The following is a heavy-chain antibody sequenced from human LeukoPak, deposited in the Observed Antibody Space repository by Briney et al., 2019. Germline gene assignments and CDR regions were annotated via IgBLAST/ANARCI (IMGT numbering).Heavy chain of an antibody. J-gene: IGHJ4*02. CDR1: GYTLTELS. CDR3: ATDSEPRRMLGAYHFDY. V-gene: IGHV1-24*01. D-gene: IGHD3-16*01. CDR2: FDPEDDET. Sequence: ASVKVSCKVSGYTLTELSIHWERQAPGKGLEWMGGFDPEDDETIYAQKFQGRVTMTEDTSTDTAYMELSSLRSEDTAVYYCATDSEPRRMLGAYHFDYWGQGTLVTVSS.